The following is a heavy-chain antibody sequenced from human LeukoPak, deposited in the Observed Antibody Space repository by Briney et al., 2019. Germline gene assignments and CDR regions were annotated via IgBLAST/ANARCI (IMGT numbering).Heavy chain of an antibody. CDR1: GGSIRSYY. CDR2: IYYSGST. CDR3: AREVADYGGYYYYHYMDV. D-gene: IGHD4-23*01. V-gene: IGHV4-59*01. Sequence: SETLSLTCTVSGGSIRSYYWSWIRQPPGKGLEWIGYIYYSGSTNYNPSLKSRVTISVDTSRNQLSLRLSSVTAADTAVYYCAREVADYGGYYYYHYMDVWGKGTTVTISS. J-gene: IGHJ6*03.